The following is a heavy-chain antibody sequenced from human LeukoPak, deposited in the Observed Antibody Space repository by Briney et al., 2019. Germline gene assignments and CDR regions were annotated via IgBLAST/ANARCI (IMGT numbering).Heavy chain of an antibody. CDR2: ISWSSGSI. V-gene: IGHV3-9*03. Sequence: PGRSLRLSCAASGFTFDDYAMHWVRQAPGKGLEWVSGISWSSGSIGYADSVKGRFTISRDNAKSTLYLQMNSLRADDMALYYCTRASGYSSGAVDYWGQGTLVTVSS. D-gene: IGHD5-18*01. J-gene: IGHJ4*02. CDR1: GFTFDDYA. CDR3: TRASGYSSGAVDY.